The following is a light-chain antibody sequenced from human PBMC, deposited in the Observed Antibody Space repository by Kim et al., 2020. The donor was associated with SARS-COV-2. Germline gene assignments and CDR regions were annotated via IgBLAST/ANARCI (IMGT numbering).Light chain of an antibody. V-gene: IGLV2-14*01. Sequence: QSALTQPASVSGSPGQSITISCTGTSSDVGGYNYISWYQQHPGKAPKLMIYDVIKRPSGVSNRFSGSKSGNTASLTISGLQAEDEADYYCSSYTSSSTLVFGGGTQLTVL. CDR2: DVI. CDR1: SSDVGGYNY. CDR3: SSYTSSSTLV. J-gene: IGLJ2*01.